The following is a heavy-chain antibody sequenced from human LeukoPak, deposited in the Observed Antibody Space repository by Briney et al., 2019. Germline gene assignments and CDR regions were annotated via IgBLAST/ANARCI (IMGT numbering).Heavy chain of an antibody. D-gene: IGHD5-12*01. J-gene: IGHJ1*01. V-gene: IGHV3-23*01. CDR2: ISGSGGST. CDR3: AKVRDIKYAEYFQH. Sequence: PGGSLRLSCAAAGFTFTSYAMGSVRQAPGKGLEWVSTISGSGGSTYYADSVKGRFTISRENSKNTVFLQMHSLRADDTAVYYCAKVRDIKYAEYFQHWVQGTLVTVSS. CDR1: GFTFTSYA.